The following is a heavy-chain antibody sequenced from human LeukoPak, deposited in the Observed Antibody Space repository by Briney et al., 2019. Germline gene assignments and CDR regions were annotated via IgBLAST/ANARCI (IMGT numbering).Heavy chain of an antibody. CDR2: IIPIFGTA. V-gene: IGHV1-69*13. Sequence: GASVKVSCKASGGTFSSYAISWVRQAPGQGLERMGGIIPIFGTANYAQKFQGRVTITADESTSTAYMELSSLRSEDTAVYYCARDIPGSGSYAFDIWGQGTTVTVSS. CDR3: ARDIPGSGSYAFDI. J-gene: IGHJ3*02. D-gene: IGHD3-10*01. CDR1: GGTFSSYA.